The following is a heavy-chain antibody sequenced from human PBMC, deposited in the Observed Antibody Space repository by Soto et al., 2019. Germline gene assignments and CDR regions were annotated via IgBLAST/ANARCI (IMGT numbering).Heavy chain of an antibody. CDR3: ASLGYCSGGSCYSGYYYSGMDV. J-gene: IGHJ6*02. CDR1: RLTFSYYA. Sequence: GGSLRLSCVTSRLTFSYYALNWVRQAPGKGLEWVSSISGSGDTTYYADSVKGRFTISRDNAKNSLYLQMNSLRAEDTAVYYCASLGYCSGGSCYSGYYYSGMDVWGQGTTVTVS. V-gene: IGHV3-23*01. D-gene: IGHD2-15*01. CDR2: ISGSGDTT.